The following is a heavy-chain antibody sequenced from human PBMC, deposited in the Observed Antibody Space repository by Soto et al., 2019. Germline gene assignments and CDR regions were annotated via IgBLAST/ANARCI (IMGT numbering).Heavy chain of an antibody. V-gene: IGHV3-23*01. CDR2: ISGSGGST. D-gene: IGHD6-19*01. CDR1: GFTFSSYA. J-gene: IGHJ4*02. Sequence: EVQLLESGGGLVQPGGSLRLSCAASGFTFSSYAMRWVRQAPGKGLEWVSAISGSGGSTYYADSVKGRFTISRDNSKKTLYLQMKSLRAEDTAVYSCARRGSGGYYDYWGQGTLVTVSS. CDR3: ARRGSGGYYDY.